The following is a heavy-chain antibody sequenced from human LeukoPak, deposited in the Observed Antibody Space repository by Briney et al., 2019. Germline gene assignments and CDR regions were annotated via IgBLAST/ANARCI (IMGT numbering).Heavy chain of an antibody. V-gene: IGHV7-4-1*02. J-gene: IGHJ5*02. Sequence: GASVKVSCKASGYTFTSYAMNWVRQAPGQGLEWMGWINTNTGNPTYAQGSTGRFVFSLDTSVSTAYLQISSLKAEDTAVYYCARDLIYYDSSERPPARYNWFDPWGQGTLVTVSS. CDR3: ARDLIYYDSSERPPARYNWFDP. CDR1: GYTFTSYA. D-gene: IGHD3-22*01. CDR2: INTNTGNP.